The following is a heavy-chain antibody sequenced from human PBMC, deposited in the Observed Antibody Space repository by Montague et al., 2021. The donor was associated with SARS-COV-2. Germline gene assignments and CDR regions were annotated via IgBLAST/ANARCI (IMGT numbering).Heavy chain of an antibody. CDR2: IYDGGAV. D-gene: IGHD4-23*01. CDR1: GGSIPGYY. Sequence: SETLSLTCTVYGGSIPGYYWSWLRRYPGKGLEWIAYIYDGGAVNYNPSLGSRVTLSTDTSKNQLSLKVNSVTAADTAVYYCVRDHPYGGPRGAYDVWGQGTVVTVSS. J-gene: IGHJ3*01. V-gene: IGHV4-59*01. CDR3: VRDHPYGGPRGAYDV.